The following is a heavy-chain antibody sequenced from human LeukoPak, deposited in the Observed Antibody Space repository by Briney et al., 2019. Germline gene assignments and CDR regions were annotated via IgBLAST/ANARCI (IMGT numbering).Heavy chain of an antibody. CDR3: ARESVSYDFWSGYSHNWFDP. J-gene: IGHJ5*02. D-gene: IGHD3-3*01. CDR2: IYYSGST. V-gene: IGHV4-59*01. CDR1: GGSISSYY. Sequence: PSETLSLTCTVSGGSISSYYWSWIRQPPGKGLEWIGYIYYSGSTNYNPSLKSRVTTSVDTSKNQFSLKLSSVTAADTAVYYCARESVSYDFWSGYSHNWFDPWGKGTLVTVSS.